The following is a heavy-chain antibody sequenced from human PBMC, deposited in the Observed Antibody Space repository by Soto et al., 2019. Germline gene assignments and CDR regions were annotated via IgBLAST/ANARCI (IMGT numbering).Heavy chain of an antibody. Sequence: QVQLQESGPGLVRPSQTLSLTCTVSGGSLNSGGYFWSWIRQVPGKGLEWIGYVYSGDIAYYNPSLQSRVTISLDTSKKQFSLTLKSVTAADTAIYFCAREVMTSVTRGWFDPWGQGTLVTVSS. D-gene: IGHD4-17*01. J-gene: IGHJ5*02. CDR2: VYSGDIA. V-gene: IGHV4-31*03. CDR1: GGSLNSGGYF. CDR3: AREVMTSVTRGWFDP.